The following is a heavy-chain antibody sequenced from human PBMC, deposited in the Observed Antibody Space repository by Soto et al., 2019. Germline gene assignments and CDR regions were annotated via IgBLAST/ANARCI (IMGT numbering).Heavy chain of an antibody. V-gene: IGHV4-31*03. CDR1: GCSISSGGYY. CDR2: IYYSGST. Sequence: SETLSLTCTVSGCSISSGGYYWSWIRQHPGKGLEWIGYIYYSGSTYYNPSLKSRVTISVDTSKNQFSLKLSSVTAADTAVYYCARGLNYGDYAGVDWGQGTLVTVSS. D-gene: IGHD4-17*01. CDR3: ARGLNYGDYAGVD. J-gene: IGHJ4*02.